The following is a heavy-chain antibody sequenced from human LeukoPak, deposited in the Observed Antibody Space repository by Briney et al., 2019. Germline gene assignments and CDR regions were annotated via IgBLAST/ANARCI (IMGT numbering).Heavy chain of an antibody. CDR1: GYTFTGYY. Sequence: ASVKVSCKASGYTFTGYYVYWVRQAPGQGLEWMGWINPNSGDTSYAQKFQGRVTMTRDTSISTAYMDLSSLRSDDTAMYYCARVAGTTPHRWGQGTLVTVSS. D-gene: IGHD1-1*01. CDR2: INPNSGDT. V-gene: IGHV1-2*02. CDR3: ARVAGTTPHR. J-gene: IGHJ4*02.